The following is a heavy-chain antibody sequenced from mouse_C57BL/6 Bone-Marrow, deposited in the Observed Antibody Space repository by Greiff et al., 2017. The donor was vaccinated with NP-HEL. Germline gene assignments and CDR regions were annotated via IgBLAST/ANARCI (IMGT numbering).Heavy chain of an antibody. V-gene: IGHV1-82*01. CDR2: IYPCAGDT. CDR1: GYAFSSYW. Sequence: VQLQQSGPELVKPGASVKLSCKASGYAFSSYWMNWVKQRPGKGLEWIGRIYPCAGDTNYDGKFKGQATLTADKATSTVYMQISSLTSEDTAVYYCARGGGYYGNYWFDYWGQGTLVTVSA. D-gene: IGHD2-1*01. CDR3: ARGGGYYGNYWFDY. J-gene: IGHJ3*01.